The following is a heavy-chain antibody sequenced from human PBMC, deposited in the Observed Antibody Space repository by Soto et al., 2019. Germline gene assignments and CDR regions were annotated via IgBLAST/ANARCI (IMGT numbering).Heavy chain of an antibody. V-gene: IGHV4-30-2*01. CDR1: GDSMSSTDS. J-gene: IGHJ3*02. Sequence: LSLTCTVSGDSMSSTDSWSWIRQPPGKGLEWLGYIYHTGSTYYTPSLRSRVSISVDMSKNQFSLRLTSVTAADTAVYYCARGGSSDWQVALDIWGQGTMVTVSS. D-gene: IGHD6-19*01. CDR2: IYHTGST. CDR3: ARGGSSDWQVALDI.